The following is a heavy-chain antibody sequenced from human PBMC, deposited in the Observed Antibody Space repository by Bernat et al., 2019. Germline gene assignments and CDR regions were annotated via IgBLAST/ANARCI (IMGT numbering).Heavy chain of an antibody. J-gene: IGHJ4*02. V-gene: IGHV3-23*01. Sequence: EAQLLESGGGLVQPGGSLRLSCAASGFTFSSYAMSWVRQAPVKGLEWVSAISGSGGSTYYADSVKGRFTISRDNSKNTLYLQMNSLRAEDTAVYCCAKEWVATRGFDYWGQGTLVTVSS. CDR3: AKEWVATRGFDY. D-gene: IGHD5-12*01. CDR1: GFTFSSYA. CDR2: ISGSGGST.